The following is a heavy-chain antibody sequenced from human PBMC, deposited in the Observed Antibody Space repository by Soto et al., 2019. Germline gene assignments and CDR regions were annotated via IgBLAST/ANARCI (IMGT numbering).Heavy chain of an antibody. CDR1: GYTFTAYY. CDR2: INPDTGGT. Sequence: QVQLVQSGAEVKKSGASVKVSCKASGYTFTAYYIHWLRQAPGQGLEWLGWINPDTGGTDYAQKFHGWVTLPRDKSKTTAYMELCSLKSDDTAVFYCVRAVGSDGGSWYRGAYVSWGQGTLITVSS. J-gene: IGHJ1*01. CDR3: VRAVGSDGGSWYRGAYVS. V-gene: IGHV1-2*04. D-gene: IGHD2-15*01.